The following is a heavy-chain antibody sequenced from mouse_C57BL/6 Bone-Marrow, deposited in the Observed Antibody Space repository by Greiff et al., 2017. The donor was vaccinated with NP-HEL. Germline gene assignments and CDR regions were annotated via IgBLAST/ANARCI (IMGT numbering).Heavy chain of an antibody. D-gene: IGHD1-1*01. V-gene: IGHV1-19*01. CDR2: INPYNGGT. Sequence: EVQLQQSGPVLVKPGASVKMSCKASGYTFTDYYMNWVKQSHGKSLEWIGVINPYNGGTSYNQKFKGKATLTVDKSSSTAYMELNSLTSEDSAVYYCARRRIYYYGSSPYYAMDYWGQGTSVTVSS. J-gene: IGHJ4*01. CDR3: ARRRIYYYGSSPYYAMDY. CDR1: GYTFTDYY.